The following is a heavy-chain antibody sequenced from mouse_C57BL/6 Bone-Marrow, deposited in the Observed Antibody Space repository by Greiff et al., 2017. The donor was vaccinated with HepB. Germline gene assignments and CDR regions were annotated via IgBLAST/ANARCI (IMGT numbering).Heavy chain of an antibody. CDR2: IDPANGNT. CDR3: ASRGGSRYWYFDG. J-gene: IGHJ1*03. V-gene: IGHV14-3*01. CDR1: GFNIKNTY. D-gene: IGHD1-1*01. Sequence: EVQLVESVAELVRPGASVKLSCTASGFNIKNTYMHWVKQRPEQGLEWIGRIDPANGNTKYAPKFQGKATITADTSSNTAYLQLSSLTSEDTAIYYCASRGGSRYWYFDGWGTGTTVTVSS.